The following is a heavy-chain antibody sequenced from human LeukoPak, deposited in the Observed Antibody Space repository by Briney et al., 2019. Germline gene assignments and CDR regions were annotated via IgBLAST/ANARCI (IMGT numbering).Heavy chain of an antibody. CDR3: ARDGGSTIFGVVIINPYYYYGMDV. CDR2: ISSSSYI. Sequence: GGSLRLSCAASGFTFSSYSMNWVRQAPGKWLEWVSSISSSSYIYYADSVKGRFTISRDNANNSLYLQMNSLRAEDTAVYYCARDGGSTIFGVVIINPYYYYGMDVWGQGTTVTVSS. V-gene: IGHV3-21*01. J-gene: IGHJ6*02. D-gene: IGHD3-3*01. CDR1: GFTFSSYS.